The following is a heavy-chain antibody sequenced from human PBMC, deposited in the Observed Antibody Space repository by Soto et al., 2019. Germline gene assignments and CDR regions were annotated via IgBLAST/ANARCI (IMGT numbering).Heavy chain of an antibody. J-gene: IGHJ4*02. CDR2: IYYSGST. CDR1: GGSISSGGYH. Sequence: TLSLTCPVSGGSISSGGYHWSWIRQHPGKGLKWIGYIYYSGSTYYNSSLKSRVTISVDTSKDQFSLKLSSVTAADTAVYYCARGPMTLFGEGFDCWGQGTLVTVSS. V-gene: IGHV4-31*03. CDR3: ARGPMTLFGEGFDC. D-gene: IGHD3-3*01.